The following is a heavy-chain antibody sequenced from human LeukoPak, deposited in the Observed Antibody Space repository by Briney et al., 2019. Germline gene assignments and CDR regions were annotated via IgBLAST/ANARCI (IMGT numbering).Heavy chain of an antibody. CDR2: IKQDGSEK. J-gene: IGHJ6*02. Sequence: PGGSLRPSCEAPGFTFSSYWMSWFRQAPGKGLEWVANIKQDGSEKYYVDSVKGRFTISRDNAKNSLYLQMNSLRAEDTAVYYCAREEHYDFWSGYYYYYGMDVWGQGTTVTVSS. CDR1: GFTFSSYW. CDR3: AREEHYDFWSGYYYYYGMDV. V-gene: IGHV3-7*01. D-gene: IGHD3-3*01.